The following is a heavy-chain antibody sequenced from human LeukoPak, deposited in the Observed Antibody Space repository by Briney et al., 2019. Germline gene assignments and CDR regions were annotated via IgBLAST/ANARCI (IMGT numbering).Heavy chain of an antibody. V-gene: IGHV1-69*13. CDR2: IIPIFGTA. CDR1: GGTFSSYA. D-gene: IGHD6-13*01. J-gene: IGHJ4*02. Sequence: GASVKVSCKASGGTFSSYAISWVRQAPGQGLEWMGGIIPIFGTANYAQKFQGRVTITADESTSTAYMELCSLRSEDTAVYYCARDPSSSSSEGYWGQGTLVTVSS. CDR3: ARDPSSSSSEGY.